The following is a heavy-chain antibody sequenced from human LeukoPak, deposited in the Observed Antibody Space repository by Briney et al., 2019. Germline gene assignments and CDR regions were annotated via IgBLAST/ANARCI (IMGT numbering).Heavy chain of an antibody. J-gene: IGHJ6*02. CDR1: GFTFDDYV. V-gene: IGHV3-9*01. CDR2: ISWNSGRI. Sequence: GGSLRLSCAASGFTFDDYVTHWVRQAPGKGLEWVSGISWNSGRIGYADSVKGRFTISRDNAKNSLYLQMNSLKTEDTALYYCARDPGSLPAAIGYCYYGMDVWGQGTTVTVSS. CDR3: ARDPGSLPAAIGYCYYGMDV. D-gene: IGHD2-2*02.